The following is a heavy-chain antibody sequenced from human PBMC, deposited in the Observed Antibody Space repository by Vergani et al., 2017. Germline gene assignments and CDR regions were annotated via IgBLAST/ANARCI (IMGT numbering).Heavy chain of an antibody. Sequence: EVQLVESGGGLGQPGGSLKLSCAASGFTFSASAMHWVRQASGKGLEWVGRIRTKANRYATAYAASVKGRFTISRDDSQHTAYLQMNSLKTEDTAVYYCARTKHPDAFDIWGQGTMVTVSS. CDR3: ARTKHPDAFDI. J-gene: IGHJ3*02. CDR1: GFTFSASA. V-gene: IGHV3-73*02. CDR2: IRTKANRYAT.